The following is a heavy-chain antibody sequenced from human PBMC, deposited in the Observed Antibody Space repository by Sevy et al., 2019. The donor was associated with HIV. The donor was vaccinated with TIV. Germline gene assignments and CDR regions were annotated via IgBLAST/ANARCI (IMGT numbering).Heavy chain of an antibody. CDR3: ARDKGQGWFDP. V-gene: IGHV3-7*01. Sequence: GGSLRLSCVASGFTFSNYWMSWVRQAPGKGLEWVANIKQDGSEKYYVDSVKGRFTISRDNAKNSLSLQMNSLRAGDTAMYYCARDKGQGWFDPWGQGTKVTVSS. J-gene: IGHJ5*01. CDR2: IKQDGSEK. CDR1: GFTFSNYW.